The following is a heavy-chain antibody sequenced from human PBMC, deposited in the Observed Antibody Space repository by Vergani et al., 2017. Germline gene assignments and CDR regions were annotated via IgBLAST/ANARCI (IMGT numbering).Heavy chain of an antibody. CDR3: AGEIVATGDAFDI. CDR2: IIPILGIA. Sequence: QVQLVQSGAEVKKPGSSVKVSCKASGGTFSSYTISWVRQAPGQGLEWMGRIIPILGIANYAQKFQGRVTITADKSTSTAYMELSSLRSEDTAVYYCAGEIVATGDAFDIWGQGTMVTVSS. D-gene: IGHD5-12*01. CDR1: GGTFSSYT. V-gene: IGHV1-69*08. J-gene: IGHJ3*02.